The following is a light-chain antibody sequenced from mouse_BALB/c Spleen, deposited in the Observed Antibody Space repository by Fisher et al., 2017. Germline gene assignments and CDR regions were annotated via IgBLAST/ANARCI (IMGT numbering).Light chain of an antibody. CDR2: LTS. Sequence: IVLTQTPAIMSASPGEKVTITCSASSSVSYMHWFQQKPGTSPKLWIYLTSNLASGVPARFSGSGSGTSYSLTISSMEAEDAATYYCQQWSSNPLTFGAGTKLELK. CDR1: SSVSY. J-gene: IGKJ5*01. V-gene: IGKV4-57*01. CDR3: QQWSSNPLT.